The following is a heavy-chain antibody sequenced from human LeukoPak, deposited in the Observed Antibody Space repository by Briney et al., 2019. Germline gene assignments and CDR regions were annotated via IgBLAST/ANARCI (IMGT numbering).Heavy chain of an antibody. V-gene: IGHV1-3*04. CDR3: ARDKAGPDY. J-gene: IGHJ4*02. CDR1: GYTFTSYD. CDR2: INIGKGNT. Sequence: ASVKVSCTVSGYTFTSYDMHWVRQAPGQRLEWMGWINIGKGNTKYSEIFQGRVTITRDTSASTAYMELSSLTSEDTAVYYCARDKAGPDYWGQGTLVTVSS.